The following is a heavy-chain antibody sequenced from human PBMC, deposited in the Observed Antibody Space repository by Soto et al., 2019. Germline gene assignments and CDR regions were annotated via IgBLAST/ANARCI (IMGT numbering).Heavy chain of an antibody. Sequence: SETLSLTCTVSGGSISSSGYYWGWIRQPPGKGLEWIGSIYYSGSTYYTPSLKSRVTISVDTSKNQFSLKLSSVTAADTAVYYCARVSRDCSGGSCPYNWFDPWGQGTLVTVSS. CDR1: GGSISSSGYY. CDR3: ARVSRDCSGGSCPYNWFDP. J-gene: IGHJ5*02. CDR2: IYYSGST. V-gene: IGHV4-39*01. D-gene: IGHD2-15*01.